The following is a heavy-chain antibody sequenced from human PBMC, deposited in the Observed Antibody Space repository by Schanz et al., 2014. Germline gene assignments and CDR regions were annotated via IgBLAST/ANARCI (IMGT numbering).Heavy chain of an antibody. CDR2: INPSGGTT. CDR1: GYTFTTYY. V-gene: IGHV1-46*01. D-gene: IGHD4-17*01. Sequence: QVQLVQSGAEVKKPGASVKVSCKASGYTFTTYYIHWVRQAPGQGLEWMGIINPSGGTTKYAQRFQGRVTMTWDTSTSTVSMELSSLRSEDTAVYYCARELRREYYFDYWGQGTQVTVSS. CDR3: ARELRREYYFDY. J-gene: IGHJ4*02.